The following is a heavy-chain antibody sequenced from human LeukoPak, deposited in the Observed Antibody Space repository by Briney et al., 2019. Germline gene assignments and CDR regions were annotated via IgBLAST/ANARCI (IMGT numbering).Heavy chain of an antibody. CDR3: AKEKRITMIVVVPDAFDI. J-gene: IGHJ3*02. CDR2: ISGSGGST. CDR1: GFTFSSYA. V-gene: IGHV3-23*01. Sequence: GGSLRLSCAASGFTFSSYAMSWVRQAPGKGLEWVSAISGSGGSTYYADSVKGRFTISRDNSKNTLYLQMNSLRAEDTAVYYCAKEKRITMIVVVPDAFDIWGQGTMVTVSS. D-gene: IGHD3-22*01.